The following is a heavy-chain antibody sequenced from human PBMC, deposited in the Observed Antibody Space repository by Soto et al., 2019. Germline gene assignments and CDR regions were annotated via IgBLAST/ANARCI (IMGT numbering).Heavy chain of an antibody. CDR1: GFTFSDYY. J-gene: IGHJ4*02. CDR2: ISRSGSTI. CDR3: ARENVVVPAAKNFDY. V-gene: IGHV3-11*01. D-gene: IGHD2-2*01. Sequence: GGSLRLSCAASGFTFSDYYMSWIRQAPGKGLEWVSYISRSGSTIYYADSVKGRFTISRDNAKNSLYLQMNSLRAEDTAVYYCARENVVVPAAKNFDYWGQGTLVTVSS.